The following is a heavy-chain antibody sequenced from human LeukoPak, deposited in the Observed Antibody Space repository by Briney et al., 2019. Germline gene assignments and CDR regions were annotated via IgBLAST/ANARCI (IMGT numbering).Heavy chain of an antibody. CDR2: IWYDGSNR. V-gene: IGHV3-33*01. CDR1: GFTFSNYG. Sequence: GGSLRLSCAASGFTFSNYGMHWVRQAPGKGLEWVALIWYDGSNRYYTDSVKGRLTISRDNSKNTLYLQMNSLRAEDTAVYYCAREGPRGNSQFDYWGQGTLVTVSS. D-gene: IGHD2/OR15-2a*01. J-gene: IGHJ4*02. CDR3: AREGPRGNSQFDY.